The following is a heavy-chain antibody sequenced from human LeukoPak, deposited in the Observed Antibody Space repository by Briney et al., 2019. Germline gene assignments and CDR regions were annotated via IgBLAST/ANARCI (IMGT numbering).Heavy chain of an antibody. Sequence: AGGSLRLSCVASGFTFTTYWMRWVRQAPGKGLVWVSRINGDGSNSNYADSVKGRFTISRDNARNTLYLQMNGLRAEDTALYYCARTSPTSHFDFWGQGTLVTVSS. J-gene: IGHJ4*02. CDR1: GFTFTTYW. V-gene: IGHV3-74*01. CDR2: INGDGSNS. D-gene: IGHD3-16*01. CDR3: ARTSPTSHFDF.